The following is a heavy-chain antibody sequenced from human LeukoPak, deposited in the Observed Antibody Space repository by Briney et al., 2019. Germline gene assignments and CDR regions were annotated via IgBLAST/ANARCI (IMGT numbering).Heavy chain of an antibody. CDR2: IYYSGST. V-gene: IGHV4-59*12. CDR3: ARDSSAIVMLIPIPFTDAFDI. Sequence: PSETLSLTCTVSGGSISSYYWSWFRQPPGKGLEWIGYIYYSGSTNYNPSLKSRVTISVDTSKNQFSLKLSSVTAADTAVYYCARDSSAIVMLIPIPFTDAFDIWGQGKMVTVSS. J-gene: IGHJ3*02. CDR1: GGSISSYY. D-gene: IGHD2-21*01.